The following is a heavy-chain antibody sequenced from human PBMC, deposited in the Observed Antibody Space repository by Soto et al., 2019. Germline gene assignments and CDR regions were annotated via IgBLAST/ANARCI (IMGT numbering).Heavy chain of an antibody. CDR2: ISYDGSEK. CDR3: AKDTFIGGLDH. D-gene: IGHD3-3*01. V-gene: IGHV3-30*18. Sequence: QVQLVESGGGVVQPGRSLRLSCAASGFTFSSYGMHWVRQAPGMGLEWVAVISYDGSEKYYADSVKGRFTISRDSSKNTLYLQMNSLRPEDAAVYYCAKDTFIGGLDHWGQGTLVTVSS. J-gene: IGHJ4*02. CDR1: GFTFSSYG.